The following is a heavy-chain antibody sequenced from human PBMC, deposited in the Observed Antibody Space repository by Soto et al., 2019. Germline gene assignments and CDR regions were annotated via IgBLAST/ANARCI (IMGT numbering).Heavy chain of an antibody. J-gene: IGHJ4*02. Sequence: QVQLQESGPGLVKPSETLSLTCTVSGGSISSYYWSWIRQPPGKGLEWIGYIYYSGSTNYNPSLKILVPISVDTSKNQFSLKLSSVTAAATAVYYCARAYGDYVFDYWGQGTLVTVSS. CDR2: IYYSGST. D-gene: IGHD4-17*01. CDR1: GGSISSYY. V-gene: IGHV4-59*01. CDR3: ARAYGDYVFDY.